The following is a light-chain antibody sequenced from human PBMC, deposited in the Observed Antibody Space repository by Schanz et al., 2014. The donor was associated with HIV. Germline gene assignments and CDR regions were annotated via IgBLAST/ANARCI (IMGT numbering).Light chain of an antibody. CDR2: RAS. Sequence: DIQMTQSPSTLSASVGDGVTITCRASQYISHWLAWYQQKPGQAPKFLIHRASTLEAGVSSRFSGSGSGSEFTLTISTLQAEDFATYYCQQYTTYPYTFGQGTKVEIK. CDR3: QQYTTYPYT. V-gene: IGKV1-5*03. J-gene: IGKJ2*01. CDR1: QYISHW.